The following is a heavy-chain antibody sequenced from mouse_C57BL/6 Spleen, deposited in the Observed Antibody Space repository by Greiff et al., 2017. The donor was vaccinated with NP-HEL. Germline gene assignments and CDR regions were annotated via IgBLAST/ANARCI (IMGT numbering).Heavy chain of an antibody. CDR1: GYSITSGYY. CDR3: AIRDTFNAMDY. J-gene: IGHJ4*01. CDR2: ISYDGSN. V-gene: IGHV3-6*01. Sequence: DVKLVESGPGLVKPSQSLSLTCSVTGYSITSGYYWNWIRQFPGNQLEWMGYISYDGSNNYNPSLKNRISITRDTSKNQFFLKWNSVTTEDTATYYCAIRDTFNAMDYGGQGASVTVSS.